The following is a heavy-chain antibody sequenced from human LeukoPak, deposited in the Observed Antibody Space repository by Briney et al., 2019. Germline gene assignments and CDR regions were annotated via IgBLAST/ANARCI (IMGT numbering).Heavy chain of an antibody. D-gene: IGHD3-10*01. CDR1: GYTFTGYY. V-gene: IGHV1-2*06. CDR2: INPNSGGT. CDR3: ARDRKTMPTMVISPNDY. J-gene: IGHJ4*02. Sequence: ASVKVSCKASGYTFTGYYVHWVRQAPGQGLEWMGRINPNSGGTNYAQKFQGRVTMTRDTSISTAYMELSRLRSDDTAVYYCARDRKTMPTMVISPNDYWGQGTLVTVSS.